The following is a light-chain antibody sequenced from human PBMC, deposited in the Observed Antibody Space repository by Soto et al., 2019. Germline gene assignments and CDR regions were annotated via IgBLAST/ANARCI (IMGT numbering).Light chain of an antibody. CDR1: QSITTY. J-gene: IGKJ1*01. V-gene: IGKV1-39*01. CDR3: QQAYGAPPT. Sequence: DVQMPHSPSSLPASVGDRVTITCRAGQSITTYLNWYQQTLGEAPKLLIYAASRLQIGVPSRFSGSGSGTDFTLTISSLQPEDFATYYCQQAYGAPPTFGQGTKVDIK. CDR2: AAS.